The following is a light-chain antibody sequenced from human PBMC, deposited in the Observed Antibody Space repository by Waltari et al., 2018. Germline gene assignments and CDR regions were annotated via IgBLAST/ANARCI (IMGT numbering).Light chain of an antibody. J-gene: IGLJ2*01. V-gene: IGLV2-23*02. CDR3: CSYAGSSPVV. Sequence: QSALTQPASVSGSPGQSITIPCTGTSSDVGGYHYVSWYQQRPGKAPKLMIYDVSKRPSGVSNRFSGSKSGNTASLTISGLQAEDEADYYCCSYAGSSPVVFGGGTKLTVL. CDR1: SSDVGGYHY. CDR2: DVS.